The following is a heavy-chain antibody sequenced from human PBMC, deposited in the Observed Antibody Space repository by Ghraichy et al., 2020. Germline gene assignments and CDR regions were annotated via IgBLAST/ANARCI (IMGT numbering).Heavy chain of an antibody. CDR3: ARGTSNYVKSEGIWFDP. CDR2: IDWDDDK. Sequence: SGPTLVKPTETLTLTCTFSGFSLNTGGMCVSWIRQPPGKALEWLALIDWDDDKYYSTSLKTRLTISKDTSENQVVLTMTNMDPVDTTTYYCARGTSNYVKSEGIWFDPWGQGTLVTVSS. D-gene: IGHD3-16*01. V-gene: IGHV2-70*01. CDR1: GFSLNTGGMC. J-gene: IGHJ5*02.